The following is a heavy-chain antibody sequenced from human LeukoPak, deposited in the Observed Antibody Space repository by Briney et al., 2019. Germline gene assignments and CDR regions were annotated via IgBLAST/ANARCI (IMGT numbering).Heavy chain of an antibody. CDR3: ARGPASSSWYRENWFDP. D-gene: IGHD6-13*01. J-gene: IGHJ5*02. CDR2: IWYDGSNK. V-gene: IGHV3-33*01. CDR1: GFTFSSYG. Sequence: GGSLRLSCAASGFTFSSYGMHWVRQAPGKGLEWVAVIWYDGSNKYYADSVKGRFTISRDNSKNTLYLQMNSLRAEDTAVYYCARGPASSSWYRENWFDPWGQGTLVTVSS.